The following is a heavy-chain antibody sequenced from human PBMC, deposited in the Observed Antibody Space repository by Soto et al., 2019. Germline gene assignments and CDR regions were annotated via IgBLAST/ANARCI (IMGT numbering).Heavy chain of an antibody. CDR1: GDSISSYY. CDR2: IYYSGRT. Sequence: PSETLSLTCSVSGDSISSYYWSWIRQSPGKGLEWIGYIYYSGRTNYTPSLRSRVTISVDTSKNQLSLELSSVTAADTAVYYCVRAYYYDSSGYPGADYYGMDVWGQGTTVTVSS. V-gene: IGHV4-59*01. J-gene: IGHJ6*02. CDR3: VRAYYYDSSGYPGADYYGMDV. D-gene: IGHD3-22*01.